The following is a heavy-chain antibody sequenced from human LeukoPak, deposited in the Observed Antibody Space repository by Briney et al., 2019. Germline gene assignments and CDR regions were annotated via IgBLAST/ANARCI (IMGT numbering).Heavy chain of an antibody. V-gene: IGHV3-7*01. D-gene: IGHD3-22*01. J-gene: IGHJ4*02. CDR1: GFTLSSYW. CDR2: IKQDGSEK. CDR3: ARRREYYDSSGYYLYFDY. Sequence: GGSLRLSCAASGFTLSSYWMSWVRQAPGKGLEWVANIKQDGSEKYYVDSVKGRFTISRDNAKNSLYLQMNSLRAEDTAVYYCARRREYYDSSGYYLYFDYWGQGTLVTVSS.